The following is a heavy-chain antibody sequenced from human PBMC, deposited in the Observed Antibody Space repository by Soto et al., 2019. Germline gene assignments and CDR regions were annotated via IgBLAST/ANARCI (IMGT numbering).Heavy chain of an antibody. Sequence: GGSLRLSCAASGFTFSDHYMGWVRQAPGKGLEWVSFISDSAAFTSYADSVKGRFTVSRDNAKNSLYLRLNSLTAEDTAVYFCARAVGGSFLFDYWGPGSLVTVSS. D-gene: IGHD2-15*01. CDR2: ISDSAAFT. J-gene: IGHJ4*02. V-gene: IGHV3-11*05. CDR1: GFTFSDHY. CDR3: ARAVGGSFLFDY.